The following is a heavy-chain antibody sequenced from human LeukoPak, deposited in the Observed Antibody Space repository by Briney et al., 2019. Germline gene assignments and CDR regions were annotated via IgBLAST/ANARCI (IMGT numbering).Heavy chain of an antibody. CDR1: GGSFSGYY. CDR3: ARATYYYGSYYFDY. J-gene: IGHJ4*02. V-gene: IGHV4-34*01. CDR2: INHSGST. Sequence: SETLSLTCAVSGGSFSGYYWSWIRQPPGKGLEWMGEINHSGSTNYNPSPKSRVTISAQKSKNQFPFKLSTVTAADTAVYYCARATYYYGSYYFDYWGQGTLVTVSS. D-gene: IGHD3-10*01.